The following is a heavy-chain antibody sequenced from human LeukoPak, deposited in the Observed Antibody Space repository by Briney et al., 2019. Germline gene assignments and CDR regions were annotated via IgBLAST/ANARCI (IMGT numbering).Heavy chain of an antibody. CDR2: INHSGST. CDR3: ARRVYYYDSSGPEAYYYYYYMDV. D-gene: IGHD3-22*01. J-gene: IGHJ6*03. CDR1: GGSFSGYY. V-gene: IGHV4-34*01. Sequence: KTSETLSLTCAVYGGSFSGYYWSWIRQPPGKGLEWIGEINHSGSTNYNPSLKSRVTISVDTSKNQFSLKLSSVTAADTAVYYCARRVYYYDSSGPEAYYYYYYMDVWGKGTTVTISS.